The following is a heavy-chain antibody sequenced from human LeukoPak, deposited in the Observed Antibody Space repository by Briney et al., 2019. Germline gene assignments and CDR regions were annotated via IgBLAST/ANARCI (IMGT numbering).Heavy chain of an antibody. CDR2: IYYSGGT. Sequence: SETLSLTCTVSGASISSSSYYWGWIRQPPGKGLEWIGSIYYSGGTYYNPSLKSRVTISVDTSKNQFSLKLSSVTAADTAVYYCARPLRSGYSLLWGQGTLVTVSS. CDR3: ARPLRSGYSLL. J-gene: IGHJ4*02. D-gene: IGHD5-18*01. V-gene: IGHV4-39*01. CDR1: GASISSSSYY.